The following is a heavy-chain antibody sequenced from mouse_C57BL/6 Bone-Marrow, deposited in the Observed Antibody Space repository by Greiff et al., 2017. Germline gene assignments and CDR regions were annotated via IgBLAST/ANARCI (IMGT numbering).Heavy chain of an antibody. J-gene: IGHJ2*01. Sequence: VQLQQPGAELVKPGASVKLSCKASGYTFTSYWMQWVKQRPGQGLEWIGEIDPSDSYTNYNQKFKGKATLTVDTSSSTAYMPLSSLTSEDSAVYYCAREGITTVVGNFDYWGQGTTLTVSS. CDR3: AREGITTVVGNFDY. V-gene: IGHV1-50*01. D-gene: IGHD1-1*01. CDR1: GYTFTSYW. CDR2: IDPSDSYT.